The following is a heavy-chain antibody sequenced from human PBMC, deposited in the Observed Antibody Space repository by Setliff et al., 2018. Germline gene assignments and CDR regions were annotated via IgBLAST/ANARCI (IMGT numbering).Heavy chain of an antibody. CDR3: ARAPPSVPYGDYGPRQYFDL. CDR2: VYSNVGT. CDR1: GGSINNYY. V-gene: IGHV4-4*07. D-gene: IGHD4-17*01. Sequence: PSETLSLTCTVSGGSINNYYWSWIRQPAGEGLEWIGRVYSNVGTNFNPSLRSRVTISVDTSENYFSLRLTSVTAADTAVYYCARAPPSVPYGDYGPRQYFDLWGRGSLVTVSS. J-gene: IGHJ2*01.